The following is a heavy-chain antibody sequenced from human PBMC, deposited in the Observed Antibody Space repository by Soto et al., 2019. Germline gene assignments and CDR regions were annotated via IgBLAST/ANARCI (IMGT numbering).Heavy chain of an antibody. CDR2: IFSNDEK. J-gene: IGHJ4*02. CDR1: GFSLSNARMG. CDR3: ARITLPANWGFWGPLN. V-gene: IGHV2-26*01. Sequence: QVTLKESGPVLVKPTETLTLTCTVPGFSLSNARMGVSWIRQPPGKALEWLAHIFSNDEKSYSTSLKSRLTISKDTSKSLVVLTMTNMDPVDTATYYCARITLPANWGFWGPLNWGQGTLVTVSS. D-gene: IGHD7-27*01.